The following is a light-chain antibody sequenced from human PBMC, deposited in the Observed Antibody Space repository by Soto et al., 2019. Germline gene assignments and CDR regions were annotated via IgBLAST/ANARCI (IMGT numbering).Light chain of an antibody. CDR1: ESVGSSL. CDR2: AAS. J-gene: IGKJ5*01. Sequence: EIVLTQSPATLPLSPGERATLSCRTSESVGSSLLAWYQQTPGQAPRLVMYAASSRATGISDRFSGSGSGTDFTLIINRQYPEDSAVYYCKHNARSFGQGTRLEIK. V-gene: IGKV3-20*01. CDR3: KHNARS.